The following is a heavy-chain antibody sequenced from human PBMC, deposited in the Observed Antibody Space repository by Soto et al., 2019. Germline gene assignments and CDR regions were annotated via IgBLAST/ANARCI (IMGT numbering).Heavy chain of an antibody. CDR1: GLTFSSYG. J-gene: IGHJ4*02. Sequence: GGSLRLSCAASGLTFSSYGMHWVRQAPGKGLEWVAVIWYDGSNKYYADSVKGRFTISRDNSKNTLYLQMNSLRAEDTAVYYCARDARPLTVVLWFGELAGIFDYWGQGTLVTVSS. V-gene: IGHV3-33*01. D-gene: IGHD3-10*01. CDR3: ARDARPLTVVLWFGELAGIFDY. CDR2: IWYDGSNK.